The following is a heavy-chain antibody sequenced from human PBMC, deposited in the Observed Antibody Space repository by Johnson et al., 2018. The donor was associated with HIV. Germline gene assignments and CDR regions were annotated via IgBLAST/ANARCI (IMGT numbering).Heavy chain of an antibody. D-gene: IGHD2-2*01. CDR2: IYSGGST. CDR1: GFTFSSYA. CDR3: AKDRQVVPGVIDGFDI. J-gene: IGHJ3*02. V-gene: IGHV3-NL1*01. Sequence: QVQLVESGGGVVQPGRYLRLSCAASGFTFSSYAMHWVRQAPGKGLEWVSVIYSGGSTYYADSVKGRFTISRDNSKNTLYLQMNSLRVEDTAVYYCAKDRQVVPGVIDGFDIWGQGTMVTVSS.